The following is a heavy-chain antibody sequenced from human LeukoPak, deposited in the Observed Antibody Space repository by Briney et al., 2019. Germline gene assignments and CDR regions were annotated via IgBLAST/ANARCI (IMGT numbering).Heavy chain of an antibody. Sequence: PSETLSLTCTVSGDSTNGLDLWSWVRQPPGKGLEWIGEMYLSGTTHSNPSVKSRVTISIDKSKNQFFLNLSSVTAADTAVYYCAGLVGRYSSGLYYYYFDYWGQGTLVTVSS. CDR2: MYLSGTT. D-gene: IGHD3-22*01. CDR1: GDSTNGLDL. J-gene: IGHJ4*02. V-gene: IGHV4-4*02. CDR3: AGLVGRYSSGLYYYYFDY.